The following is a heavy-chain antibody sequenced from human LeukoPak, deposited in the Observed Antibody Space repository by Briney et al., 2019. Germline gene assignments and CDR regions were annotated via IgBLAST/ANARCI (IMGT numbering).Heavy chain of an antibody. D-gene: IGHD4-17*01. CDR3: ARDVRRLQLSTYFFDF. Sequence: ASVRVSCKASGYAFTSYGISWVRQAPGQGLEWMGWISGHTGDTRYAQRFQDRVTMTTDISTTTVYLDLRSLRFDDTAVYYCARDVRRLQLSTYFFDFWGQGTLVSVSS. CDR1: GYAFTSYG. V-gene: IGHV1-18*01. J-gene: IGHJ4*02. CDR2: ISGHTGDT.